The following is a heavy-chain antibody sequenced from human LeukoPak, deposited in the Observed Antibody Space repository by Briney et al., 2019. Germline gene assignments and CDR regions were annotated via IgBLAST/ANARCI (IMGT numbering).Heavy chain of an antibody. CDR1: GFTFSSYS. CDR2: ISSSSSYI. Sequence: GGSLRLSCAASGFTFSSYSMNWVRQAPGKGLEWVSSISSSSSYIYYADSVKGRFTISRDNAKNSLYLQMNSLGAEDTAVYYCARGGIVPAASIDYWGQGTLVTASS. D-gene: IGHD2-2*01. V-gene: IGHV3-21*01. CDR3: ARGGIVPAASIDY. J-gene: IGHJ4*02.